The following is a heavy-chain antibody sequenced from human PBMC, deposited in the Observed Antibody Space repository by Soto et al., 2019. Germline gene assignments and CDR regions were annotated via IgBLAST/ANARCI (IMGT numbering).Heavy chain of an antibody. D-gene: IGHD2-15*01. CDR1: GYTFTIYG. CDR2: ISAYNGNT. J-gene: IGHJ5*02. CDR3: ARDRQTVVVVSATGPRDNWCDP. Sequence: GASVEVSCKASGYTFTIYGISWVRQAPGQGLEWMGWISAYNGNTNYAQKLQGRVTMTTDTSTSTAYMELRSLRSDDTAVYYCARDRQTVVVVSATGPRDNWCDPWGQGTLVTVSS. V-gene: IGHV1-18*01.